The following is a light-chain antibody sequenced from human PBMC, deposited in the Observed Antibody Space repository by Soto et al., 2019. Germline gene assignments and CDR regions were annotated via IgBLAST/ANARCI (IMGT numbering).Light chain of an antibody. V-gene: IGKV3-20*01. CDR2: GTS. Sequence: EIVLTQSPGTLSLSPGERATFSCRTSQTINTEFLAWYQQRPGLAPRLLIHGTSNRATGIPDRFSGSGSGRDFTLTISALEPEDVAVYYCQRYGSSPLYAFGQGTKLEI. J-gene: IGKJ2*01. CDR1: QTINTEF. CDR3: QRYGSSPLYA.